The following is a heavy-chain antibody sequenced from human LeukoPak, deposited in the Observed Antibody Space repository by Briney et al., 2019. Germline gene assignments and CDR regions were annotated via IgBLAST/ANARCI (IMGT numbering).Heavy chain of an antibody. CDR1: GFTFISYA. J-gene: IGHJ4*02. CDR3: ARLQHPIAAAGRVEFGY. V-gene: IGHV3-23*01. D-gene: IGHD6-13*01. CDR2: ISGSGGST. Sequence: PGGSLRLSCAASGFTFISYAMSWVRQAPGKGLEWVSAISGSGGSTYYADSVKGRFTISRDNSKNTLYLQMNSLRAEDTAVYYCARLQHPIAAAGRVEFGYWGQGTLVTVSS.